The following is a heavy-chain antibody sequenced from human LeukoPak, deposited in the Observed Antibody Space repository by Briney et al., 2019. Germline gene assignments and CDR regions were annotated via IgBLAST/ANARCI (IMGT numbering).Heavy chain of an antibody. CDR1: GYTFTSYD. CDR2: MNPNSGNT. J-gene: IGHJ5*02. CDR3: AGGRGFCSSTSCYNWFDP. Sequence: ASVKVSCKASGYTFTSYDINWVRQATGQGLEWMGWMNPNSGNTGYAQKFQGRVTMTRNTSISTAYMELSSLRSEDTAVYYCAGGRGFCSSTSCYNWFDPWGQGTLVTVSS. V-gene: IGHV1-8*01. D-gene: IGHD2-2*01.